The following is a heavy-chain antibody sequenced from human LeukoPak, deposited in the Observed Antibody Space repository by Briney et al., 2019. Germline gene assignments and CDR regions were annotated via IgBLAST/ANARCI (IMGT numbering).Heavy chain of an antibody. CDR1: GYTFTSYA. V-gene: IGHV1-3*01. CDR3: ARVYLAKNWFDP. Sequence: ASVKVSCKASGYTFTSYAMHWVRQAPGQRLEWMGWINAGNGNTKYSQESQGRVTMTRDTSISTAYMELSRLRSDDTAVYYCARVYLAKNWFDPWGQGTLVTVSS. J-gene: IGHJ5*02. CDR2: INAGNGNT.